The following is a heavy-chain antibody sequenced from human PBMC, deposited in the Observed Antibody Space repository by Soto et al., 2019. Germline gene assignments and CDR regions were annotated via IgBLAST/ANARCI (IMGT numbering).Heavy chain of an antibody. Sequence: PSETLSLTCTVSCGSISSYYWSWIRQPPGKGLEWIGYIYYSGSTNYNPSLKSRVTISVDTSKNQFSLKLSSVTAADTAVYYCARVGATTGGDYWGQGTLVTVSS. CDR3: ARVGATTGGDY. D-gene: IGHD1-26*01. CDR1: CGSISSYY. CDR2: IYYSGST. V-gene: IGHV4-59*01. J-gene: IGHJ4*02.